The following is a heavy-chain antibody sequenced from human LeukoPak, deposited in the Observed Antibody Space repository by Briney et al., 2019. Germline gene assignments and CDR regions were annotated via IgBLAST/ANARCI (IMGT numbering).Heavy chain of an antibody. J-gene: IGHJ6*03. D-gene: IGHD3-3*01. CDR1: GYTFTSYG. Sequence: ASVKVSCKASGYTFTSYGISWVRQAPGQGLEWMGWISAYNGNTNYAQKLQGRVTMTTDTSTSTAYMELRSLRSDDTAVYYCAREASYYDFWSGYWQSDYYYYMDVWGKGTTVTVSS. CDR3: AREASYYDFWSGYWQSDYYYYMDV. CDR2: ISAYNGNT. V-gene: IGHV1-18*01.